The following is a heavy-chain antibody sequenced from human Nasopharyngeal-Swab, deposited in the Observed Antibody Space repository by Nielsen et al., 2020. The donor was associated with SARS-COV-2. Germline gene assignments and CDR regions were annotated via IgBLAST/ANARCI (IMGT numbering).Heavy chain of an antibody. Sequence: SVKVSCKASGGTFSSYAISWVRQAPGQGLEWMGGIIPIFGTANYAQKFQGRVTITADESTGTAYMGLSSLRSEDTAVYYCASQGATGTHYCCRMGVWGKGTTVTVSS. CDR2: IIPIFGTA. CDR1: GGTFSSYA. V-gene: IGHV1-69*13. D-gene: IGHD1-1*01. J-gene: IGHJ6*04. CDR3: ASQGATGTHYCCRMGV.